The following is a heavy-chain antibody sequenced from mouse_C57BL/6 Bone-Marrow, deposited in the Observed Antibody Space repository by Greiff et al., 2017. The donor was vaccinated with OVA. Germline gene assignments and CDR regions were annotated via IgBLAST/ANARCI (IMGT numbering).Heavy chain of an antibody. CDR2: IYPRDGST. D-gene: IGHD1-1*01. CDR1: GYTFTSYD. Sequence: QVQLQQSGPELVKPGASVKLSCKASGYTFTSYDINWVKQRPGQGLEWIGWIYPRDGSTKYNEKFKGKATLTVDTSSSTAYMELHSLTSEDSAVYFCAIPAFGSSYPYYFDYWGQGTTLTVSS. J-gene: IGHJ2*01. CDR3: AIPAFGSSYPYYFDY. V-gene: IGHV1-85*01.